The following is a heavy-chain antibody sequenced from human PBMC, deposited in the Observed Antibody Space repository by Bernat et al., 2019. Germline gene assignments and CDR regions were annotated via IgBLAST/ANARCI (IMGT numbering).Heavy chain of an antibody. CDR1: GFTFSSYS. CDR3: ARDDGGIAAAGPDY. D-gene: IGHD6-13*01. V-gene: IGHV3-48*02. Sequence: EVQLVESGGGLVQPGGSLRLSCAASGFTFSSYSMNWVRQAPGKGLEWVSYISSSSSTIYYADSVKGRFTISRDNAKNSLYLQMNSRGDEDTAVYYCARDDGGIAAAGPDYWGQGTLVTVSS. J-gene: IGHJ4*02. CDR2: ISSSSSTI.